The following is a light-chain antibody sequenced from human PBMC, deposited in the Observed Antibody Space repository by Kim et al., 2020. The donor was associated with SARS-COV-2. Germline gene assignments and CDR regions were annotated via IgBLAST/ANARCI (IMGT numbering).Light chain of an antibody. V-gene: IGKV3-15*01. Sequence: VSPGDRATLSCTASQSISSNLARYQQRPGQAPRLLIYGASNRATGIPARFSGTGSGTDFTLTISSLQSEDFAVYYCQQYDNWPPYTFGQGTKLEI. CDR1: QSISSN. CDR2: GAS. CDR3: QQYDNWPPYT. J-gene: IGKJ2*01.